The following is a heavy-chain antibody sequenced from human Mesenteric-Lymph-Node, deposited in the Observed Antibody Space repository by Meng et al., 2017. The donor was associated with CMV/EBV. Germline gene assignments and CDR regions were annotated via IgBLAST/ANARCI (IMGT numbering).Heavy chain of an antibody. CDR2: MNPNTGGT. J-gene: IGHJ6*02. V-gene: IGHV1-2*02. CDR3: ARGPWSSSWYFTGMDV. Sequence: ASVKVSCKASGYTFTGYYIHWVRQAPGQGLEWMGWMNPNTGGTNYAQKFQGRVTMTRDTSISTAYMELSRLRSDDTAVYYCARGPWSSSWYFTGMDVWGQGTTVTVSS. CDR1: GYTFTGYY. D-gene: IGHD6-13*01.